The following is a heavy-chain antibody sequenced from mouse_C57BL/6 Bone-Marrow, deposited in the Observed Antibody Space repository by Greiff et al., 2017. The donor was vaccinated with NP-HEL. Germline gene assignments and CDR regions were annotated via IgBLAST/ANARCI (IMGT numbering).Heavy chain of an antibody. CDR3: ARRVYAMDY. J-gene: IGHJ4*01. CDR2: ISSGGSYT. Sequence: EVMLVESGGDLVKPGGSLKLSCAASGFTFSSYGMSWVRQTPDKRLEWVATISSGGSYTYYLDSVKGRFTISRDNAKNTLYLQMSSLKSEDTAMYYCARRVYAMDYWGQGTSVTVSS. CDR1: GFTFSSYG. V-gene: IGHV5-6*02.